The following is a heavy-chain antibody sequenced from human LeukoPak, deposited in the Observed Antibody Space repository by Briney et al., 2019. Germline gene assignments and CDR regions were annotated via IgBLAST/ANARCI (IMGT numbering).Heavy chain of an antibody. CDR3: ARDSSGYYYYFYY. CDR1: GGSISSYY. Sequence: SETLSLTCTVSGGSISSYYWSWIRQPPAKGLEWIGYIYYSGSTNYNPSLKSRVTISVDTSKNQFSLKLSSVTAADTAVYYCARDSSGYYYYFYYWGQGTLVTVSS. CDR2: IYYSGST. D-gene: IGHD3-22*01. V-gene: IGHV4-59*01. J-gene: IGHJ4*02.